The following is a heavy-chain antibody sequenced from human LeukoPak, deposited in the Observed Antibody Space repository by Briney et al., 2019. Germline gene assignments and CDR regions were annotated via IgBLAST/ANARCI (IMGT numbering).Heavy chain of an antibody. J-gene: IGHJ4*02. V-gene: IGHV4-31*03. CDR2: IYYSGST. CDR1: GGSISSGGYY. CDR3: ATRHADWGDVDY. D-gene: IGHD7-27*01. Sequence: PSQTLSLTCTVSGGSISSGGYYWSWIRQHPGKGLEWIWYIYYSGSTYYNPSLKSRVTISVDTSKNQFSLKLSSVTAADTAVYYCATRHADWGDVDYWGQGTLVPVSS.